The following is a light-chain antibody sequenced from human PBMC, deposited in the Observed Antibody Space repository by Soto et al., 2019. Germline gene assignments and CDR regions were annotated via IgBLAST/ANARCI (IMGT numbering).Light chain of an antibody. CDR2: AAS. CDR3: QQSYSTPMYN. V-gene: IGKV1-39*01. J-gene: IGKJ2*01. Sequence: DIQMTQSPSSLSASVGDRVTITCRSSQSIDTYLNWYQQKPGTAPKLLIYAASSLQSGVPSRFSGRGSGTDFTLTISSLQPEDFATYYCQQSYSTPMYNFGQGTKVDIK. CDR1: QSIDTY.